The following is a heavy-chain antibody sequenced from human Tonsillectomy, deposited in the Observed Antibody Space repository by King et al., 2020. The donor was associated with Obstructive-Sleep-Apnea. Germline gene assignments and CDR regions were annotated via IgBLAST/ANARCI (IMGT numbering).Heavy chain of an antibody. Sequence: QLQESGPGLVKPSETLSLTCTVSGGSISSNYWSWIRQPPGKGLEWIGYIHYSGSTNYNPSLKSRATISADTSKNQFSLKLSSVTAADTAVYHCARDLGYCSGGRCYNWFDPWGQGTLVTVSS. CDR2: IHYSGST. V-gene: IGHV4-59*01. CDR3: ARDLGYCSGGRCYNWFDP. J-gene: IGHJ5*02. D-gene: IGHD2-15*01. CDR1: GGSISSNY.